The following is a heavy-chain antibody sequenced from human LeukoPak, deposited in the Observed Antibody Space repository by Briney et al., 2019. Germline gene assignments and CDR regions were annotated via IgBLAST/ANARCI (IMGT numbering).Heavy chain of an antibody. V-gene: IGHV3-30*02. Sequence: PGGSLRLSCAASGFTFNSYGMHWIRQAPGKGLEWVAFIRYDGSNKYYADSVKGRFTISRDNSKNTLYLQMNSLRAEDTAVYYCAKDPSRIAAAGDYWGQGTLVTASS. CDR1: GFTFNSYG. CDR3: AKDPSRIAAAGDY. CDR2: IRYDGSNK. J-gene: IGHJ4*02. D-gene: IGHD6-13*01.